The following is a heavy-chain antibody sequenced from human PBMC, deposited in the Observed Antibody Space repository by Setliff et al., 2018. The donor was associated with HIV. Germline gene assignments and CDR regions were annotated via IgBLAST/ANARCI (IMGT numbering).Heavy chain of an antibody. J-gene: IGHJ6*03. D-gene: IGHD4-17*01. Sequence: PGGSLRFSCAASGFTFSQYSMTWVRQAPGKGLEWVSSISHSDTYKYYADSVQGRFTISRDNAENSLYLQMNSLRADDTAVYFCARNLGVAALGDDGQVDHYYYYMDVWGKGTTVTVSS. CDR3: ARNLGVAALGDDGQVDHYYYYMDV. CDR2: ISHSDTYK. CDR1: GFTFSQYS. V-gene: IGHV3-21*01.